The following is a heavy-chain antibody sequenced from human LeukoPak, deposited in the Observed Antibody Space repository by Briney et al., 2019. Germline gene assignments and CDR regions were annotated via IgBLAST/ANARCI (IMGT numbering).Heavy chain of an antibody. Sequence: SVKVSCKASGDTFSRYAINWVRQAPGQGLEWMGGIIPVLSTANYAQKFQDRVTITADESTSTTYMELSSLKSEDTAVYYCATTGGDTYYYYMDVWGKGTTVTISS. CDR1: GDTFSRYA. J-gene: IGHJ6*03. V-gene: IGHV1-69*13. CDR2: IIPVLSTA. CDR3: ATTGGDTYYYYMDV. D-gene: IGHD3-16*01.